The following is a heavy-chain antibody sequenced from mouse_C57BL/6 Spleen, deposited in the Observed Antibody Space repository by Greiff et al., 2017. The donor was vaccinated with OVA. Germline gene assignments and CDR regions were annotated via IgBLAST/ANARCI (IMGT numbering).Heavy chain of an antibody. J-gene: IGHJ4*01. D-gene: IGHD1-1*01. CDR2: IYPGDGDT. CDR3: EGVEGSSYDAMDY. Sequence: VQLQQSGPELVKPGASVKISCKASGYAFSSSWMNWVKQRPGKGLEWIGRIYPGDGDTNYNGKFKGKATLTADKSSSTAYMQLSSLTSEDSAVYFCEGVEGSSYDAMDYWGQGTSVTVSS. CDR1: GYAFSSSW. V-gene: IGHV1-82*01.